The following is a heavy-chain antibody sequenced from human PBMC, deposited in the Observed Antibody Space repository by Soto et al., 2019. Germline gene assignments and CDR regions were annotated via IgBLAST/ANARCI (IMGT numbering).Heavy chain of an antibody. D-gene: IGHD2-2*01. CDR1: GDSVSSNSVA. Sequence: SQTLSLTCAISGDSVSSNSVAWNWIRQSPSRGLERLGRTYYRSKWYNDFAPSVKSRITINADTSKNPFSLQLNSVTPEDTAVYSCARNGFKQYLSPFDLSGEGTLVTVSS. CDR2: TYYRSKWYN. CDR3: ARNGFKQYLSPFDL. J-gene: IGHJ4*02. V-gene: IGHV6-1*01.